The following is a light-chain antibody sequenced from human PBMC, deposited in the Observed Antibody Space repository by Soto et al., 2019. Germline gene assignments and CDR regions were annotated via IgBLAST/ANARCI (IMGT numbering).Light chain of an antibody. CDR1: SSDVGGYNY. CDR3: SSYAGSNNFVV. V-gene: IGLV2-8*01. CDR2: EVS. J-gene: IGLJ2*01. Sequence: QSVLTQPPSASGSPGQSVTISCTGTSSDVGGYNYVSWYQQHPGKAPKLMIYEVSKRPSGVPDRFSGSKSGNTASLTVSGLQAEDEADYYCSSYAGSNNFVVFGGGTQLTV.